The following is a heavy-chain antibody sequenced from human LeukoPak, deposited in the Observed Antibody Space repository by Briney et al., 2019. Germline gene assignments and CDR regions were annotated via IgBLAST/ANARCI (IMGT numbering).Heavy chain of an antibody. Sequence: SETLSLTCTVSGGSISSYYWSWIRQPPGKGLEWIGYIYYSGTTNYNPSLKSRVTISADTSKNQFSLKLSSVTAADTAVYYCARVTMVRGVIITQRYYFDYWGQGTLVTVSS. CDR1: GGSISSYY. CDR2: IYYSGTT. CDR3: ARVTMVRGVIITQRYYFDY. V-gene: IGHV4-59*01. D-gene: IGHD3-10*01. J-gene: IGHJ4*02.